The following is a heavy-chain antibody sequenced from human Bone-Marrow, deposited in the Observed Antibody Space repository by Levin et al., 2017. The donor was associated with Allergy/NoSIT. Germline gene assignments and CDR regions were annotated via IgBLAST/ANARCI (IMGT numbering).Heavy chain of an antibody. CDR1: GFTFSRYW. J-gene: IGHJ4*02. D-gene: IGHD4-17*01. CDR3: SRDLPGADDF. CDR2: SNEDGSIK. V-gene: IGHV3-74*01. Sequence: PGGSLRLSCAASGFTFSRYWMHWVRQAPGKGLEWVSRSNEDGSIKNYADSVKDRFTISRDNIKNTLYLQMNSLRVEDTAMYFCSRDLPGADDFWSQGTLVTVSS.